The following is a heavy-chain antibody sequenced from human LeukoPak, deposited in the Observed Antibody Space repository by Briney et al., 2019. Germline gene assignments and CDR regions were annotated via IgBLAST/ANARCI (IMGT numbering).Heavy chain of an antibody. CDR2: IIPILGIA. CDR1: GGTFSSYA. CDR3: ARSYSSSLNWFDP. J-gene: IGHJ5*02. Sequence: GASVKVSCKASGGTFSSYAISWVRQAPGQGLEWMGRIIPILGIANYAQKFQGRVTITADKSTSTAYMELSSLRSEVTAVYYCARSYSSSLNWFDPWGQGTLVTVSS. D-gene: IGHD6-13*01. V-gene: IGHV1-69*04.